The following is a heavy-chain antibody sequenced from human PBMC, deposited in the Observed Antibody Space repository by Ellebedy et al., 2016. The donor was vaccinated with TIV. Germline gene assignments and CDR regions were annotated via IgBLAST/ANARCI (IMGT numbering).Heavy chain of an antibody. D-gene: IGHD4-23*01. J-gene: IGHJ4*02. V-gene: IGHV3-53*01. CDR3: ARDAAGNGGKLDY. CDR2: IYSDAAT. CDR1: GFTVGNNY. Sequence: GESLKISCTASGFTVGNNYMNWLRQAPGKGLEWLSVIYSDAATYYADSVKGRFTISRDSSKNTLYLQMNSLRAEDTAVYYCARDAAGNGGKLDYWGQGALVTVSS.